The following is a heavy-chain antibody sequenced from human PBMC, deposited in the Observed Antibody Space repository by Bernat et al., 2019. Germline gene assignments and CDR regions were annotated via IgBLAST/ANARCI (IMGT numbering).Heavy chain of an antibody. D-gene: IGHD6-13*01. Sequence: QVQLVESGGGVVQPGRSLRLSCAASGFTFSRCALHWVRQAPGKGLEWVAVISYDGSNQYYADSVKGRFTISRDNSKNTLYLQMNSLRPEDTAVYYCARDEGSAAAGTCIGYFQHWGQGTLVTVSS. CDR2: ISYDGSNQ. CDR3: ARDEGSAAAGTCIGYFQH. J-gene: IGHJ1*01. CDR1: GFTFSRCA. V-gene: IGHV3-30-3*01.